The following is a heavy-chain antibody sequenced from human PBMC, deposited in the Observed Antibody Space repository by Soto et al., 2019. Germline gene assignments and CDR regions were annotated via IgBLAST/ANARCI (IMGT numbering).Heavy chain of an antibody. CDR2: ISNDGSRR. CDR3: ARGCSGGTNCFYFDF. V-gene: IGHV3-30*03. D-gene: IGHD6-13*01. Sequence: QVHLVESGGGVVQPGRSLRLSCAASGFTFGNFGIHWVRHAPGKGLEWVADISNDGSRRYYADSVKGRFTISRDNSKNTLYLQMDSLRAEDTAVYFCARGCSGGTNCFYFDFWGQGILVTVSS. CDR1: GFTFGNFG. J-gene: IGHJ4*02.